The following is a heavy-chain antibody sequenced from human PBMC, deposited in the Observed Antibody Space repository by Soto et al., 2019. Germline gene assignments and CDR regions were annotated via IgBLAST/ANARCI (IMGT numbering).Heavy chain of an antibody. D-gene: IGHD2-2*01. J-gene: IGHJ5*02. CDR1: GFTFSTYS. V-gene: IGHV3-48*04. Sequence: PGGSLRLSCAASGFTFSTYSMNWVRQAPGKGLEWVSYISSSSSTIYYADSVKGRFTISRDNAKNSLYLQMNSLRAEDTAVYYCASVYCSSTSCYVLWFDPWGQGTLVTVSS. CDR3: ASVYCSSTSCYVLWFDP. CDR2: ISSSSSTI.